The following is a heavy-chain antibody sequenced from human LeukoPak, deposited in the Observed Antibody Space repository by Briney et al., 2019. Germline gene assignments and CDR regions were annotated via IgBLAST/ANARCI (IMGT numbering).Heavy chain of an antibody. CDR1: GYTFTSYA. V-gene: IGHV7-4-1*02. CDR2: INTNTGNP. CDR3: ARGHDFWSGYYFFGDY. D-gene: IGHD3-3*01. Sequence: ASVKVSCKASGYTFTSYAMNWVRQAPGQGLEWMGWINTNTGNPTYAQGFTGQFVFSLDTSVSTAYLQISSLKAEDTAVYYCARGHDFWSGYYFFGDYWGQGTLVTVSS. J-gene: IGHJ4*02.